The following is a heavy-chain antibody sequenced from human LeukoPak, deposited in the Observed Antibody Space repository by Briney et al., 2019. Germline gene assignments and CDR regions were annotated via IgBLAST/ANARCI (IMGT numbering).Heavy chain of an antibody. CDR2: IIPIFGTA. Sequence: GASVKVSCKASGGTFSSYAISWVRQAPGPGLELMGGIIPIFGTANYAQKFQGRVTITADESTSTAYMELSSLRSEDTAVYYCASDGITGTTDFQHWGQGTLVTVSS. CDR3: ASDGITGTTDFQH. J-gene: IGHJ1*01. D-gene: IGHD1-7*01. V-gene: IGHV1-69*01. CDR1: GGTFSSYA.